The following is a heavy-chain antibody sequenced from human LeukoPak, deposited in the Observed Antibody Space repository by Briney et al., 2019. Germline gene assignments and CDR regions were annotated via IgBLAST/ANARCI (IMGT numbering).Heavy chain of an antibody. CDR2: ISISSNYI. Sequence: GGSLRLSCAASGFTFTDYYMSWIRQAPGKGLEWVSYISISSNYINYADSVKGRFIISRDNAKNSLYLQMNSLRAEDTAVYYCARGMRGDYYFDYWGQGTLVTVSS. V-gene: IGHV3-11*06. CDR3: ARGMRGDYYFDY. CDR1: GFTFTDYY. D-gene: IGHD2-21*01. J-gene: IGHJ4*02.